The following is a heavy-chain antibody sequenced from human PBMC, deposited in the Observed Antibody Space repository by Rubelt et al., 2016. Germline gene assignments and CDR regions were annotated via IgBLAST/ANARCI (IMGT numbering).Heavy chain of an antibody. V-gene: IGHV3-30*02. CDR1: GFTFSSYG. D-gene: IGHD1-26*01. CDR2: IRYDGSNK. Sequence: QVQLVESGGGVVQPGRSLRLSCAASGFTFSSYGMHWVRQAPGKGLEWVAFIRYDGSNKYYADSVKGRFTSSRANSKITLYLQMNSLRAEDTAVYYCAKGLREGPYYYGMDVWGQGTTVTVSS. J-gene: IGHJ6*02. CDR3: AKGLREGPYYYGMDV.